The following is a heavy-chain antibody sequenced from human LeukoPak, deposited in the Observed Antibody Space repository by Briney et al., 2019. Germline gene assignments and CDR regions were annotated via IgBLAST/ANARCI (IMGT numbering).Heavy chain of an antibody. CDR3: AKDLLLWFGELQPHFDY. V-gene: IGHV3-7*03. J-gene: IGHJ4*02. D-gene: IGHD3-10*01. CDR1: GFTCSSSG. CDR2: IKQDGSDK. Sequence: GGSLRLSCAVSGFTCSSSGMSWVRQAPGKGLEWVANIKQDGSDKYYVDSVKGRFTISRDNAKNSLYLQMNSLRAEDTAVYYCAKDLLLWFGELQPHFDYWGQGTLVTVSS.